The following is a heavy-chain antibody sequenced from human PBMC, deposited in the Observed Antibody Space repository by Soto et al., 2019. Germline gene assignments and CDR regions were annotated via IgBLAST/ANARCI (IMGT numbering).Heavy chain of an antibody. CDR3: ARDHGGYCTNGVCYSNNFDN. D-gene: IGHD2-8*01. Sequence: PSYTLSLTCTFSSGSISSGDYDGSWIRQPPGKGLEWIGYIYYSGSTYYNPSLKSRVTISVDTSKNQFSLKLSSVTAADTAVYYCARDHGGYCTNGVCYSNNFDNCGQGTLVTVSS. CDR1: SGSISSGDYD. J-gene: IGHJ4*02. CDR2: IYYSGST. V-gene: IGHV4-30-4*02.